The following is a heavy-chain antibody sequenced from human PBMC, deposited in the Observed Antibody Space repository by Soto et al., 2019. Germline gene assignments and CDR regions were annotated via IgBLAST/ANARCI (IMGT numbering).Heavy chain of an antibody. CDR2: IDWDDDK. CDR1: GFSLSTSGMC. Sequence: SGPTLVNPTQTLTLTCTFSGFSLSTSGMCVSWIRQPPGKALAWLALIDWDDDKYYSTSLKTRLTISKDASKNQVVLTMTNMDPVDTATYYCARIVSTVTPPYYYYGMDVWGQGTTVTV. CDR3: ARIVSTVTPPYYYYGMDV. J-gene: IGHJ6*02. V-gene: IGHV2-70*01. D-gene: IGHD4-17*01.